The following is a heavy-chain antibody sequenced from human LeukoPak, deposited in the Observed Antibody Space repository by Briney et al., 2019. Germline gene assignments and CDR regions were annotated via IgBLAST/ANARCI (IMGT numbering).Heavy chain of an antibody. CDR1: GFTFSIHA. J-gene: IGHJ3*02. D-gene: IGHD4-17*01. CDR2: ISESGSNT. Sequence: GGSLRLSCAASGFTFSIHAMSWVRQAPGKGLEWVSGISESGSNTYYADSVKGRFTISRDNSKNTLYLQMNSLRAEDTAVYYCAMATVTTTDAFDIWGQGTMVTVSS. CDR3: AMATVTTTDAFDI. V-gene: IGHV3-23*01.